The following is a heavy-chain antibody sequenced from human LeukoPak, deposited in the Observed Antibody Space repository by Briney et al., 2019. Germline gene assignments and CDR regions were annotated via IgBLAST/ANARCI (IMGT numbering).Heavy chain of an antibody. J-gene: IGHJ6*03. Sequence: SETLSLTCTVSGGSISSYYWSWIRQPAGKGLEWIGRIYTSGSTNYNPSLKSRVTMSVDTSKNQFSLKLSSMTAADTAVYYCASAGDSSSPGGTYYYYYYMDVWGKGTTVTVSS. V-gene: IGHV4-4*07. D-gene: IGHD6-13*01. CDR3: ASAGDSSSPGGTYYYYYYMDV. CDR2: IYTSGST. CDR1: GGSISSYY.